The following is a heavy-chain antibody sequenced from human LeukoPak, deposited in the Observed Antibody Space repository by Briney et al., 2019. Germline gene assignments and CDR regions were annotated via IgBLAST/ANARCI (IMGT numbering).Heavy chain of an antibody. D-gene: IGHD6-6*01. Sequence: GGSLRLSCTASGFSFSGHWMHWARQLPGKGLVWVSRISPTGSTTSYADSVKGRFTVSRDNAKNTLYLQVNNLRAEDTAVYYCARGPNSNWSGLVFWGQGTLLTVSS. CDR1: GFSFSGHW. CDR3: ARGPNSNWSGLVF. CDR2: ISPTGSTT. V-gene: IGHV3-74*01. J-gene: IGHJ4*02.